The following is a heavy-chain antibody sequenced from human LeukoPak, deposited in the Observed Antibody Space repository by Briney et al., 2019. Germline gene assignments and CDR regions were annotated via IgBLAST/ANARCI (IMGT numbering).Heavy chain of an antibody. CDR1: GGSISSGGYY. V-gene: IGHV4-31*03. J-gene: IGHJ6*02. Sequence: SETLSLTCTVSGGSISSGGYYWSWIRQHPGKGLEWIGHIYYSGSTYYNPSLKSRVTISVDTSKNQFSLKLSSVTAADTAVYYCARETMVRGVSDYYYYGMDVWGQGTTVTVSS. D-gene: IGHD3-10*01. CDR2: IYYSGST. CDR3: ARETMVRGVSDYYYYGMDV.